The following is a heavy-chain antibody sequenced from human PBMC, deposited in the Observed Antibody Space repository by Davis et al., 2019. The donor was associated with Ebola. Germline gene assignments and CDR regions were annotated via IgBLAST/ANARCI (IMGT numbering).Heavy chain of an antibody. J-gene: IGHJ4*02. Sequence: GGSLRLSCAASGFTFTSYAMHWVRQAPDKGLEWVAVILSDGSNKYYTNSAKGRFTISRDNSKNTLHVQMNSLRAEDTAIYYCASGSIRARFDYWGQGTLVSVSS. CDR3: ASGSIRARFDY. CDR1: GFTFTSYA. CDR2: ILSDGSNK. V-gene: IGHV3-30*04.